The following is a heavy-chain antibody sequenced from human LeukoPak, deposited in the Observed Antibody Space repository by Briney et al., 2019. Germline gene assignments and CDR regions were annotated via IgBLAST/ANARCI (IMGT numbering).Heavy chain of an antibody. V-gene: IGHV4-34*01. D-gene: IGHD2-2*01. CDR2: INHSGST. Sequence: SETLSLTCAVYGGSFSGYYWRRIRQPPGKGLEWIGEINHSGSTNYNPSLKSRVTISVDTSKNQFSLKLSSVTAADTAVYYCARGLRYFCSTSCYSYFDYWGQGTLVTVSS. CDR1: GGSFSGYY. CDR3: ARGLRYFCSTSCYSYFDY. J-gene: IGHJ4*02.